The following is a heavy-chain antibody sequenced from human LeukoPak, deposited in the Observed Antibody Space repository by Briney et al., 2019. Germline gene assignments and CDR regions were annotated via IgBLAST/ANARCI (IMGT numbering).Heavy chain of an antibody. V-gene: IGHV1-2*02. D-gene: IGHD6-6*01. Sequence: GASAKVSCKASGYTFTGYYMHWVRQAPGQGLEWMGWINPNSGGTNYAQKFQGRVTMTRDTSISTAYMELSRLRSDDTAVYYCARSASYSSSSSWFDPWGQGTLVTVSS. J-gene: IGHJ5*02. CDR2: INPNSGGT. CDR3: ARSASYSSSSSWFDP. CDR1: GYTFTGYY.